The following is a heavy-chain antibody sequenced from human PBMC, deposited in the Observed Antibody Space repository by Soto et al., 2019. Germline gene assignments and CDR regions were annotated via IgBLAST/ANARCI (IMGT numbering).Heavy chain of an antibody. CDR3: ATPCACDYGGYEAYYYYYGMDV. D-gene: IGHD4-17*01. V-gene: IGHV1-69*13. CDR1: GGTFSSYA. CDR2: IIPIFGTA. J-gene: IGHJ6*02. Sequence: SVKVSCKASGGTFSSYAISWVRQAPGQGLEWMGGIIPIFGTANYAQKFQGRVTITADESTSTAYMELSSLRSEDTAVYYCATPCACDYGGYEAYYYYYGMDVWGQGTTVTVSS.